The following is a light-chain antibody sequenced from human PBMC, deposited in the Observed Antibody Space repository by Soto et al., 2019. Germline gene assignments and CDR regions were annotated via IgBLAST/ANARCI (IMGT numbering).Light chain of an antibody. CDR1: QSVSSSY. CDR2: GAS. J-gene: IGKJ1*01. V-gene: IGKV3-20*01. CDR3: QQYDSSPKA. Sequence: DIVLTQSPGTLSLSPGERATLSCRASQSVSSSYLAWYQQKPGQSPRLLLYGASSRATGIPDRFSGSGSGTDFTLTISRLEPEDFAVYYCQQYDSSPKAFGQGTKVDIK.